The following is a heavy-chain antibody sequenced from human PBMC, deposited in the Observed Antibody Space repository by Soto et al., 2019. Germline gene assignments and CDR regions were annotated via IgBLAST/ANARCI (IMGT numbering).Heavy chain of an antibody. Sequence: ASVKVSCKASGYAFTSYDIDWVRQATGQGLEWMGWMNANSGNTSYAQKFQERVTITRNISTSTAYMEPSSLRSEDTAVYYCAAATPYYDILTGYISYYYYYGMDVWGQGTTVTVSS. J-gene: IGHJ6*02. V-gene: IGHV1-8*01. CDR2: MNANSGNT. CDR1: GYAFTSYD. CDR3: AAATPYYDILTGYISYYYYYGMDV. D-gene: IGHD3-9*01.